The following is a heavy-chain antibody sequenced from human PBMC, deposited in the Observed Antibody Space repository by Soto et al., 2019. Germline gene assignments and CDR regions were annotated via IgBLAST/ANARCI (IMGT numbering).Heavy chain of an antibody. CDR2: IYYSGST. CDR3: AVNKGYYDSGGYYYGMDV. D-gene: IGHD3-22*01. V-gene: IGHV4-39*01. CDR1: GGSISSSIYY. Sequence: SETLSLTCTVSGGSISSSIYYWGWIRQPPGKGLEWIGSIYYSGSTYYNPSLKSRVTISVDTSKNQFSLKLSSVTAADTAVYYCAVNKGYYDSGGYYYGMDVWGQGTTVTVSS. J-gene: IGHJ6*02.